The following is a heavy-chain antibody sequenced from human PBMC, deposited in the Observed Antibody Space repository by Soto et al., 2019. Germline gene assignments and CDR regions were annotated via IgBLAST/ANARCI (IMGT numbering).Heavy chain of an antibody. V-gene: IGHV4-34*01. CDR2: INHSGST. J-gene: IGHJ6*02. CDR3: ARGIPVLRYFDWSPSRYYYGMDV. Sequence: KPSETLSLTCAVYGGSFSGYYWSWIRQPPGKGLEWIGEINHSGSTNYNPSLKSRVTISVDTSKNQFSLKLSSVTAADTAVYYCARGIPVLRYFDWSPSRYYYGMDVWGQGTTVTVSS. CDR1: GGSFSGYY. D-gene: IGHD3-9*01.